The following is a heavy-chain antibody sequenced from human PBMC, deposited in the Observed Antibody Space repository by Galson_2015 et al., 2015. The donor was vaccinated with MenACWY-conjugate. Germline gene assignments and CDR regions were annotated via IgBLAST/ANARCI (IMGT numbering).Heavy chain of an antibody. V-gene: IGHV3-74*01. J-gene: IGHJ4*02. CDR2: IKADGSFS. Sequence: SLRLSCAASGFTFNNYWMHWVRQPPGKGLEWISYIKADGSFSNYADSVKGRFTISTDNAKNMVYLQMDGLGDEDTAVYFCARDNNWSFASGGQGPRVTVSS. D-gene: IGHD1-1*01. CDR1: GFTFNNYW. CDR3: ARDNNWSFAS.